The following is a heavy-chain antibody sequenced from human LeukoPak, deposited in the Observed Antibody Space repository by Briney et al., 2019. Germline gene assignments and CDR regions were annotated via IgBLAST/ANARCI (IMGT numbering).Heavy chain of an antibody. J-gene: IGHJ4*02. CDR2: ISYDGSNK. CDR3: AKGSELQIDY. D-gene: IGHD3-10*01. Sequence: GGSLRLSCAASGFTFSSYSMNWVRQAPGKGLEWVAVISYDGSNKYYADSVKGRFTISRDNSKNTLYLQMNSLRAEDTAVYYCAKGSELQIDYWGQGTLVTVSS. CDR1: GFTFSSYS. V-gene: IGHV3-30*18.